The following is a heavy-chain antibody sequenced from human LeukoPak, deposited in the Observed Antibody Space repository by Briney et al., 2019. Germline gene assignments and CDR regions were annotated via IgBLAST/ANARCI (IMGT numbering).Heavy chain of an antibody. CDR1: GGSFSGYY. D-gene: IGHD2-15*01. Sequence: PSETLSLTCAVYGGSFSGYYWSWIRQPPGKGLEWIGEINHSGSTNYNPSLKSRVTISVDTSKNQFSLKLSSVTAADTAVYYCASHGYYHPCSGGGSCSNDAFDIWGQGTMVTVSS. J-gene: IGHJ3*02. V-gene: IGHV4-34*01. CDR3: ASHGYYHPCSGGGSCSNDAFDI. CDR2: INHSGST.